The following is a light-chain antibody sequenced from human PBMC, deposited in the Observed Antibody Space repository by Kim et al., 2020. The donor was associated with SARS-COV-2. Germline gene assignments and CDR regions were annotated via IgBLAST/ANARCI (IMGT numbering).Light chain of an antibody. CDR3: QQRSNWLT. V-gene: IGKV3-11*01. CDR2: DAS. CDR1: QRVSCF. J-gene: IGKJ4*01. Sequence: LALCAGESATLSGRHSQRVSCFFAWYQQQRGHATRLLFYDASSRAGVIPARCSGSVAGEDFPLTISSLDPEDFAVYYCQQRSNWLTFGGGTKLEI.